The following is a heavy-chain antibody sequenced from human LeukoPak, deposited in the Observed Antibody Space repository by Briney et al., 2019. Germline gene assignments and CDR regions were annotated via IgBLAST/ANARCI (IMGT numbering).Heavy chain of an antibody. CDR1: GGSINSDY. V-gene: IGHV4-59*12. D-gene: IGHD4-17*01. Sequence: SETLSLTCSVSGGSINSDYWNWIRQPPGKGLEWIGYIYHSGSTNYNPSLKSRVTISIDKSKNQFSLKLSSVTAADTAVYYCARGLPTVTTHWGQGTLVTVSS. CDR3: ARGLPTVTTH. J-gene: IGHJ4*02. CDR2: IYHSGST.